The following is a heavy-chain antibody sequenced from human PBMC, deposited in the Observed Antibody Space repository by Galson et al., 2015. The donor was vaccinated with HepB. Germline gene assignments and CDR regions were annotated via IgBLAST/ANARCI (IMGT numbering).Heavy chain of an antibody. D-gene: IGHD4-11*01. J-gene: IGHJ4*02. Sequence: SLRLSCAASGFTFSSYGMHWVRQAPGKGLEWVAVIWYDGSNKYYADSVKGRFTISRDNSKNTLYLQMNSLRAEDTAVYYCAGSDSMGPFDYWGQGTLVTVSS. CDR3: AGSDSMGPFDY. V-gene: IGHV3-33*01. CDR2: IWYDGSNK. CDR1: GFTFSSYG.